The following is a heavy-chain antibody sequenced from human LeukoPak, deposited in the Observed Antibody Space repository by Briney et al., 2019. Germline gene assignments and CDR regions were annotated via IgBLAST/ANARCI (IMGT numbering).Heavy chain of an antibody. CDR3: ASEKGYDFWSGYSVKAFDI. D-gene: IGHD3-3*01. J-gene: IGHJ3*02. Sequence: GGSLRLSCAASGFTFSSYGMHWVRQAPGKGLEWVAFIRYDGSNKYYADSVKGRFTISRDNSKNTLYLQMNSLRAEDTAVYYCASEKGYDFWSGYSVKAFDIWGQGTMVTVSS. V-gene: IGHV3-30*02. CDR2: IRYDGSNK. CDR1: GFTFSSYG.